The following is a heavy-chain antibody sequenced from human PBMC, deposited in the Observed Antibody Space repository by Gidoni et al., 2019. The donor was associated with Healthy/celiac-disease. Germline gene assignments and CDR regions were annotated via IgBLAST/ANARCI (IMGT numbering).Heavy chain of an antibody. V-gene: IGHV6-1*01. CDR1: GDSVSSNSHA. CDR2: TSYRSKWYN. J-gene: IGHJ4*02. D-gene: IGHD6-13*01. CDR3: ARVDIAAAGTFDY. Sequence: QVQLQQSGPGLVKPSQTLPLTCAISGDSVSSNSHAWNWIRQSPSRGLEWLGRTSYRSKWYNDYAVSVKSRITINPDTSKNQFSLQLNSVTPEDTAVYYCARVDIAAAGTFDYWGQGTLVTVSS.